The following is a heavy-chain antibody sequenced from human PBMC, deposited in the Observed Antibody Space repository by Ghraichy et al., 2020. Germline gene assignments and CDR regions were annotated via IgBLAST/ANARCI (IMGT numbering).Heavy chain of an antibody. CDR3: ARGRSNYGLGYYYYGMDV. J-gene: IGHJ6*02. V-gene: IGHV1-46*01. CDR1: GYTFTSYY. CDR2: INPSGGST. Sequence: ASVISCKASGYTFTSYYMHWVRQAPGQGLEWMGIINPSGGSTSYAQKFQGRVTMTRDTSTSTVYMELSSLRSEDTAVYYCARGRSNYGLGYYYYGMDVWGQGTTVTVSS. D-gene: IGHD4-11*01.